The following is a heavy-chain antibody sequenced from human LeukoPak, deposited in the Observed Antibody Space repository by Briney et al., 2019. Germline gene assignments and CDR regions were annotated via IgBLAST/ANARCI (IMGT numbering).Heavy chain of an antibody. D-gene: IGHD3-16*01. CDR2: ISSSSTYI. CDR1: GFTFNTYS. V-gene: IGHV3-21*01. J-gene: IGHJ4*02. Sequence: GGSLRLSCAASGFTFNTYSMNWVRQAPGKGLEWVSSISSSSTYIYYADSVKGRFTISRDNAKNSLYLQMNSLRAEDTAVYYCARRGGQGDHVWGTYVYWGQGILVTVSS. CDR3: ARRGGQGDHVWGTYVY.